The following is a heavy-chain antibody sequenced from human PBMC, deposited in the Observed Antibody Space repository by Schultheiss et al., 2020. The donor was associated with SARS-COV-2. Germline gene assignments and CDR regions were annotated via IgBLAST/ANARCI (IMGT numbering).Heavy chain of an antibody. D-gene: IGHD4-11*01. J-gene: IGHJ5*02. CDR1: GGTFSSYA. V-gene: IGHV1-24*01. CDR2: FDPEDGET. CDR3: ATVFSLTTVTTPWFDP. Sequence: ASVKVSFKASGGTFSSYAISWVRQAPGQGLEWMGGFDPEDGETIYAQKFQGRVTMTEDTSTDTAYMELSSLRSEDTAVYYCATVFSLTTVTTPWFDPWGQGTLVTVSS.